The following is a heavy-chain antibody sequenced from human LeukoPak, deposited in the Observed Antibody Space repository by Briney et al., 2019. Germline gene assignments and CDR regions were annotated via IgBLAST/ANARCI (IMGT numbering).Heavy chain of an antibody. D-gene: IGHD2-15*01. CDR1: GYTFTGYY. CDR2: INPNSGGT. Sequence: EASVKVSCKASGYTFTGYYMHCVRQAPGQGLEWMGEINPNSGGTNYAQKFQGRGTTHRDTCISTAYMDLSRLRSDDTAVYYCARTRGYCSGGSCQNTNYSYYGMDVWGQGPTVTVSS. V-gene: IGHV1-2*02. CDR3: ARTRGYCSGGSCQNTNYSYYGMDV. J-gene: IGHJ6*02.